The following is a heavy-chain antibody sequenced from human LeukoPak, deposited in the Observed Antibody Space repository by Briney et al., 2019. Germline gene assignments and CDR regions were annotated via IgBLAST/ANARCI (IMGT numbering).Heavy chain of an antibody. Sequence: PSETLSLTCTVSGGSISSYYWSWIRQPAGKGLEWIGRIYTSGSTNYNPSLKSRVTMSVDTSKNHFSLKLSSVTAADTAVYYCAMILYDSSGYYYVYWGQGTLVTVSS. V-gene: IGHV4-4*07. D-gene: IGHD3-22*01. CDR1: GGSISSYY. CDR2: IYTSGST. CDR3: AMILYDSSGYYYVY. J-gene: IGHJ4*02.